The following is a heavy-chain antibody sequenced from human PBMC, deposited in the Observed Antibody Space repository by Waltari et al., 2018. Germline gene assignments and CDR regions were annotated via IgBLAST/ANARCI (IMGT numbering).Heavy chain of an antibody. CDR3: ARGYSHDRDGAFDI. CDR1: GYTFTSLN. J-gene: IGHJ3*02. D-gene: IGHD4-4*01. CDR2: MDPKTGNT. Sequence: QERLVQPGAEVKKPGAPVKVSCTASGYTFTSLNINWVRQATGQGLEGMGWMDPKTGNTGYAQKFQGRVTMTSETSITTSYMDLNSLTSEDTAVYYCARGYSHDRDGAFDIWGQGTMVTVSS. V-gene: IGHV1-8*01.